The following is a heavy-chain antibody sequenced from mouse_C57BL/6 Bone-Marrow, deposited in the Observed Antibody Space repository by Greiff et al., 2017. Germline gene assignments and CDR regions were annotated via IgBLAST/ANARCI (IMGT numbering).Heavy chain of an antibody. J-gene: IGHJ2*01. D-gene: IGHD1-1*01. Sequence: EVMLVESGGGLVKPGGSLKLSCAASGFTFSSYAMSWVRQTPEKRLEWVATISDGGSYTYYPDNVKGRFTISRDNAKNNLYLQMSHLKSEETDMYDCARDPRTTVVATHLDYWGQGTTLTVSS. V-gene: IGHV5-4*01. CDR1: GFTFSSYA. CDR2: ISDGGSYT. CDR3: ARDPRTTVVATHLDY.